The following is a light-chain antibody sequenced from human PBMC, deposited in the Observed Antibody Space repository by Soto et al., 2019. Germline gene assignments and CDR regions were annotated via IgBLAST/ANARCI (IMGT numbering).Light chain of an antibody. CDR2: EVT. V-gene: IGLV2-14*01. J-gene: IGLJ2*01. CDR1: SNDVGAYNY. CDR3: YSYTTTNTWL. Sequence: QSALTQPASMSGSPGQSITISCAGTSNDVGAYNYVSWYQHHPGQAPKLMIYEVTNRPSGVSPRFSGSKSGNTASLTISGLQAEYEADYYCYSYTTTNTWLFGGGTKLTVL.